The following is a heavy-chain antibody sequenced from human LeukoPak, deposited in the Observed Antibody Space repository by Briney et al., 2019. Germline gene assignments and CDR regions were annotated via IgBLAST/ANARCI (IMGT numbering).Heavy chain of an antibody. Sequence: ASVKVSCKASGGTFSSYAISWVRQAPGQGLEWMGGIIPIFGTANYAQKFQGRVTITADESTSTAYMELSSLRSDDTAVYYCARDISYYGSGSYYPSYYYYYMDVWGKGTTVTISS. J-gene: IGHJ6*03. D-gene: IGHD3-10*01. CDR3: ARDISYYGSGSYYPSYYYYYMDV. CDR2: IIPIFGTA. CDR1: GGTFSSYA. V-gene: IGHV1-69*13.